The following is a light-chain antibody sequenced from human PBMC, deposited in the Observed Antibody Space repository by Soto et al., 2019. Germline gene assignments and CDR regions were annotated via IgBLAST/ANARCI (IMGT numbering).Light chain of an antibody. Sequence: EIVMTQSPATLSVSPGDRATLSCRASQSVDNDLAWYQQKPGQPPRLLIYDASNRATGIPARFSGSGSGTDFTLTISSLEPEDFAVYYCQQRSNWPPLTFGQGTRLEIK. CDR2: DAS. CDR3: QQRSNWPPLT. J-gene: IGKJ5*01. CDR1: QSVDND. V-gene: IGKV3-11*01.